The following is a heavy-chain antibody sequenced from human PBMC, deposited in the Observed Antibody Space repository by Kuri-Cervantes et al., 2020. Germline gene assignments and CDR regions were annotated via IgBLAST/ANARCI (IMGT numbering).Heavy chain of an antibody. V-gene: IGHV3-7*01. CDR3: ARWGNFDNLYYFAS. CDR2: IRQDGGVT. Sequence: GGSLRLSCTASGFTFGDYAMSWVRQSPGKGLEWVASIRQDGGVTYYVDSVKGRFTISRDNAENSLYLQMNSLRAEDTAVYYCARWGNFDNLYYFASWGQGTLVTVSS. CDR1: GFTFGDYA. D-gene: IGHD3-16*01. J-gene: IGHJ4*02.